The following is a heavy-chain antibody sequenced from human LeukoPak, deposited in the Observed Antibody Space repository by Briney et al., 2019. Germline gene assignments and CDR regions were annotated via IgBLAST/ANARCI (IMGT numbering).Heavy chain of an antibody. CDR2: IYYTGST. CDR1: GGSFSSYY. J-gene: IGHJ4*02. V-gene: IGHV4-39*07. D-gene: IGHD6-13*01. Sequence: SETLSLTCAVYGGSFSSYYWGWIRQPPGKGLEWIGSIYYTGSTYYNPSLKSRVTLSIDTSNNKFSLRLSSVTAADTAVYYCVRDRWRSNWFLDYWGQGTLVSVSS. CDR3: VRDRWRSNWFLDY.